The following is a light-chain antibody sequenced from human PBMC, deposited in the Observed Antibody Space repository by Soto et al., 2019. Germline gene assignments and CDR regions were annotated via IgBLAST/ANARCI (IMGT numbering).Light chain of an antibody. Sequence: EIVLTQSPATLSLSPGERATLSCRASQSVSRYLAWYQQKPGQAPRLLIYDASNGAIGIPARFSGSGSGTDFTLTISSLEPEDFATYYCQHYNSYSEAFGQGTKV. J-gene: IGKJ1*01. V-gene: IGKV3-11*01. CDR2: DAS. CDR3: QHYNSYSEA. CDR1: QSVSRY.